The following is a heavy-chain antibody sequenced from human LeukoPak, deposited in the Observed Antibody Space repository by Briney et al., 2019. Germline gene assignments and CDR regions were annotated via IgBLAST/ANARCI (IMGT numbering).Heavy chain of an antibody. D-gene: IGHD3-10*01. CDR2: IYDSGES. CDR1: GGSISNYY. Sequence: ETPSLTCTVSGGSISNYYWSWIRQSPGMGLECIGYIYDSGESTKNPSCRSRVTISVDTSKNQFALRLTSVSAADTAVYYCARDRGVMGFDSWGQGTWVTVSS. J-gene: IGHJ4*02. V-gene: IGHV4-59*01. CDR3: ARDRGVMGFDS.